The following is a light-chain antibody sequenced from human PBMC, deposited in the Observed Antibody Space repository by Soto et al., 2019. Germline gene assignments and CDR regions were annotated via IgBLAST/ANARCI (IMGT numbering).Light chain of an antibody. CDR2: GAS. Sequence: EFVLTHPPRTLSLSPGERATLSCIACQSRTNNYAAWDQHKPGRALRLLIEGASTRATGIPDRFSGSGSGTDFTLTISRLEPEDVAVYYCQQYEAAVTFGQGTKVDIK. J-gene: IGKJ1*01. CDR1: QSRTNNY. CDR3: QQYEAAVT. V-gene: IGKV3-20*01.